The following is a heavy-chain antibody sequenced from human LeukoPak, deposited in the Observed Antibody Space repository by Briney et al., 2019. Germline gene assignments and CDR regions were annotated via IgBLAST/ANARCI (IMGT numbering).Heavy chain of an antibody. CDR1: GFTFSSYA. V-gene: IGHV3-30-3*01. J-gene: IGHJ6*02. D-gene: IGHD2-21*02. CDR3: ARVELAYCGGDCHETYYYYYGMDV. CDR2: ISYDGSNK. Sequence: PGRSLRLSCAASGFTFSSYAMHWVRQAPGKGLEWVAVISYDGSNKYYADSAKGRFTISRDNSKSTLYLQMNSLRAEDTAVYYCARVELAYCGGDCHETYYYYYGMDVWGQGTTVTVSS.